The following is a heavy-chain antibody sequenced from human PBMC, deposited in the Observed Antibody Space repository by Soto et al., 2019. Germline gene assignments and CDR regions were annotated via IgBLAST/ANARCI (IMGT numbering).Heavy chain of an antibody. Sequence: SETLSLTCAVSSGSISSSNWWSWVRQPPGKGLEWIGEIYHSGSTNYNPSLKSRVTISVDKSKNQFSLKLSSVTAADTAVYYCARRVGGVIVEDYYFDYWGQGTLVTVSS. CDR2: IYHSGST. CDR1: SGSISSSNW. J-gene: IGHJ4*02. CDR3: ARRVGGVIVEDYYFDY. D-gene: IGHD3-16*02. V-gene: IGHV4-4*02.